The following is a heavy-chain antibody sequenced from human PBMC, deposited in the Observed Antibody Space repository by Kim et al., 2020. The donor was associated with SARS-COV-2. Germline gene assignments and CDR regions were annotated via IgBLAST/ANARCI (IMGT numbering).Heavy chain of an antibody. Sequence: GGSLRLSCAASGFTFSDYYMSWVRQAPGKGLEWVSDINTNGSTIYYADSVKGRFTISRDNAKNSLYLQMNSLRAEDTAVYYCARVLSGRHPFIVFDYWGQGALVTVSS. D-gene: IGHD1-26*01. CDR2: INTNGSTI. J-gene: IGHJ4*02. V-gene: IGHV3-11*04. CDR1: GFTFSDYY. CDR3: ARVLSGRHPFIVFDY.